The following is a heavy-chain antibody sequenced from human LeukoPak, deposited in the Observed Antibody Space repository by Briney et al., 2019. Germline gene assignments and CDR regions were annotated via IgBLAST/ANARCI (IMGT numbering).Heavy chain of an antibody. J-gene: IGHJ4*02. D-gene: IGHD3-22*01. CDR2: IRSKAYGGTT. V-gene: IGHV3-49*04. CDR1: GFTFGDYA. CDR3: TRGTYYYDSSGYYYMY. Sequence: QSGGSLRLSCTASGFTFGDYAMSWVRQAPGKGLEWVGFIRSKAYGGTTEYAASVKGRFTISRDDSKSIAYLQMNSLRTEDTAVYYCTRGTYYYDSSGYYYMYWGQGTLVTVSS.